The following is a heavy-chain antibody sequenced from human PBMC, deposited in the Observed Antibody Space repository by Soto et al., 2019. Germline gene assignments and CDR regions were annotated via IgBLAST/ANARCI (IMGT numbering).Heavy chain of an antibody. J-gene: IGHJ6*02. D-gene: IGHD2-21*02. Sequence: SETLSLTCTVSGGSISSYYWSWIRQPPGKELQYIGYIYYSGSTNYNPSLKSRVTISDDTSKNQFSLKLNSVTAADTAVYYCARDLWGYCGTDCYPLDVWGQGTTVTVSS. V-gene: IGHV4-59*01. CDR2: IYYSGST. CDR3: ARDLWGYCGTDCYPLDV. CDR1: GGSISSYY.